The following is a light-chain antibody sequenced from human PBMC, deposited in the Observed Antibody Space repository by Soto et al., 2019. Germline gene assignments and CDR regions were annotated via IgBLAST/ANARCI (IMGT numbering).Light chain of an antibody. J-gene: IGKJ5*01. CDR2: AAS. CDR1: QSISSY. Sequence: DIQMNQSPSSLSASVGDRVTITCRESQSISSYLNWYQQKQGKAPKLXIYAASSLQSGVPSRFSGSGSGTDFTLTISSLQPEDFATYYCQQSYSTLITFGQGTRLEIK. CDR3: QQSYSTLIT. V-gene: IGKV1-39*01.